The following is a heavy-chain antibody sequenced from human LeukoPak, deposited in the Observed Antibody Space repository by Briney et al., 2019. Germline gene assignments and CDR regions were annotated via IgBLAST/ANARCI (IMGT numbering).Heavy chain of an antibody. D-gene: IGHD3-10*01. CDR2: LYTSGST. V-gene: IGHV4-4*07. Sequence: PSETLSLTCTVSGGSITSYYWSWIRQPAGKGLEWIGRLYTSGSTNYNPSLKSRVTMSVDTSKNQFSLKLTSVTAADTAVYYCARVAGTRGPPKHWGQGTLVTVSS. CDR1: GGSITSYY. J-gene: IGHJ1*01. CDR3: ARVAGTRGPPKH.